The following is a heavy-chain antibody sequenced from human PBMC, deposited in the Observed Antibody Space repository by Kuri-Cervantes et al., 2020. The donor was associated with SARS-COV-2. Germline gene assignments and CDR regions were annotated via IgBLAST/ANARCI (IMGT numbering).Heavy chain of an antibody. CDR3: ARARSGFNHFDS. V-gene: IGHV2-70*04. J-gene: IGHJ4*02. CDR1: GFSLNTNGNR. CDR2: IDWDDDK. Sequence: SGPTLVKPTETLTVTCTFSGFSLNTNGNRVSWIRQTPGKALEWLARIDWDDDKFYSTSLKSRLIISKDTSKNQVVLTLTNVDPGDTATYYCARARSGFNHFDSWGQGYLVTVSS. D-gene: IGHD6-19*01.